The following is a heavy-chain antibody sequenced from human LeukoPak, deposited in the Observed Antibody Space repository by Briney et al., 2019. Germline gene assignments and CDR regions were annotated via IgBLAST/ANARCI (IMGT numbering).Heavy chain of an antibody. V-gene: IGHV4-39*01. Sequence: KPSETLSLTCTVSGGSISSSSYYWGWIRQPPGKGLEWIGSIYYSGSTYYNPSLKSRVTISVDTSKNQFSLKLSSVTAADTAVYYCASEGLLQFVFDYWGQGTLVTVSS. D-gene: IGHD4-11*01. CDR1: GGSISSSSYY. CDR3: ASEGLLQFVFDY. J-gene: IGHJ4*02. CDR2: IYYSGST.